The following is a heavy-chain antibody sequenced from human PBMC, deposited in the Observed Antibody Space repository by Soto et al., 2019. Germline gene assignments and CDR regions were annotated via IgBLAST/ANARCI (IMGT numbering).Heavy chain of an antibody. CDR1: GFTFSSYA. J-gene: IGHJ3*02. Sequence: PGGSLSLSCAASGFTFSSYAMSWVRQAPGKGLEWVSAISGSGGSTYYADSVKGRFTISRDNSKNTLYLQMNSLRAEDTAVYYCAKDGRVLLWFGSDIWGQGTMVTVSS. D-gene: IGHD3-10*01. CDR2: ISGSGGST. CDR3: AKDGRVLLWFGSDI. V-gene: IGHV3-23*01.